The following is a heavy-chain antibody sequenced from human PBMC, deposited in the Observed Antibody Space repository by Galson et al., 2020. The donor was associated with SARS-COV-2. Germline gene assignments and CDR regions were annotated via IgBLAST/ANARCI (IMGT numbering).Heavy chain of an antibody. CDR1: GFPFSTYS. CDR3: ARDEGIRGYNYGRLYYGMDV. J-gene: IGHJ6*02. CDR2: IRTSSSYT. D-gene: IGHD5-18*01. Sequence: NSGGSLRLSCAASGFPFSTYSMNWVRLAPGQGLEWVSSIRTSSSYTYYVDSVKGRFSISRDNPRNSLYLQMNSLRAEDTAVYYCARDEGIRGYNYGRLYYGMDVWGQGTTVTVSS. V-gene: IGHV3-21*01.